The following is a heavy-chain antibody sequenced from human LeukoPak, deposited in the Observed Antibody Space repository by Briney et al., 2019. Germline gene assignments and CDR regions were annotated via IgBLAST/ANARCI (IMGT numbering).Heavy chain of an antibody. CDR3: ASRRDIVAIRAYYMDV. J-gene: IGHJ6*03. V-gene: IGHV3-66*02. CDR1: GFTVSSNY. Sequence: GGSLRLSCAASGFTVSSNYMSWVRQAPGKGLEWVSVIYSGGSTYYADSVKGRFTISRDNSKNTLYLQMNSLRAEDTAVYYCASRRDIVAIRAYYMDVWGKGTTVTVSS. CDR2: IYSGGST. D-gene: IGHD5-12*01.